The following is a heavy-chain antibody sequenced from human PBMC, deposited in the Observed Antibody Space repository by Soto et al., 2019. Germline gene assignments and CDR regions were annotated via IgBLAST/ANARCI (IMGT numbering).Heavy chain of an antibody. J-gene: IGHJ4*02. Sequence: SETLSLTCTVSGGSISSSSFHWGWIRQPPGKGLEWFGYIYYSGSTYYNPSLKSRVTISVDTSKNQFSLKLSSVTAADTSVYYCATYGSGTYKPTTFDYWGQGTLVTVSS. CDR2: IYYSGST. CDR3: ATYGSGTYKPTTFDY. D-gene: IGHD3-10*01. CDR1: GGSISSSSFH. V-gene: IGHV4-31*03.